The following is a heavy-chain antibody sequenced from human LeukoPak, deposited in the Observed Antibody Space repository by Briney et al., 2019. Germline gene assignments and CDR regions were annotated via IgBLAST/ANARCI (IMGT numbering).Heavy chain of an antibody. Sequence: SETLSLTCAVYGGSFSGYYWSWIRQPPGKGLEWIGEINHSGSTNYNPSLKSRVTISVDTSKNQFSLKLSSVTAADTAVYYCARVGGGGITMVRGWSGMDGWGKGNTVTVSS. D-gene: IGHD3-10*01. V-gene: IGHV4-34*01. CDR1: GGSFSGYY. CDR3: ARVGGGGITMVRGWSGMDG. CDR2: INHSGST. J-gene: IGHJ6*04.